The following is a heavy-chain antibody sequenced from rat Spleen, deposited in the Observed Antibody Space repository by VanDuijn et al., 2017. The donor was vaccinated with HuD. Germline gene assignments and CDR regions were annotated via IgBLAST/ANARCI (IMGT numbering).Heavy chain of an antibody. CDR2: INSAGTT. CDR3: SRSDGTQYYTPLPD. CDR1: GNSIANGYR. D-gene: IGHD1-12*02. V-gene: IGHV3-3*01. Sequence: EVQLQESGPGLVKPSQSLSLTCSVTGNSIANGYRWNWIRRFPGSKLEWMGYINSAGTTVYNPSLKSRISITRDTTRNQFFLQVKSVTPEYTATYYCSRSDGTQYYTPLPDWGKGTLVTVSS. J-gene: IGHJ3*01.